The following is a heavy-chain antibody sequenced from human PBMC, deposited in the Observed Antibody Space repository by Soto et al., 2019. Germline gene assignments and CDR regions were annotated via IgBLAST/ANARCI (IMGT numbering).Heavy chain of an antibody. J-gene: IGHJ4*02. CDR1: GFTFSSYA. D-gene: IGHD4-17*01. CDR3: AKDRLHAGDVTTIPDY. Sequence: PGGSLRLSCAASGFTFSSYAMSWVRQAPGKGLEWVSAISGSGGSTYYADSVKGRFTISRDNSKNTLYLQMNSLRAEDTAVYYCAKDRLHAGDVTTIPDYWGQGTLVTVSS. V-gene: IGHV3-23*01. CDR2: ISGSGGST.